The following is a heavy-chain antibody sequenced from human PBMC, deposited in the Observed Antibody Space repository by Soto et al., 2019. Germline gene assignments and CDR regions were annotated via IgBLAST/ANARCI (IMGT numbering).Heavy chain of an antibody. CDR3: ARGPFTMVRGVIFESVPRSYYFAY. J-gene: IGHJ4*02. CDR1: GGTFSSYA. D-gene: IGHD3-10*01. CDR2: IIPIFGTA. Sequence: QVQLVQSGAEVKKPGSSVKVSCKASGGTFSSYAISWVRQAPGQGLEWMGGIIPIFGTANYAQKFQGRVTITADESTNTAYRELSSLRSEDTAVYYCARGPFTMVRGVIFESVPRSYYFAYWGQGTLVTVSS. V-gene: IGHV1-69*01.